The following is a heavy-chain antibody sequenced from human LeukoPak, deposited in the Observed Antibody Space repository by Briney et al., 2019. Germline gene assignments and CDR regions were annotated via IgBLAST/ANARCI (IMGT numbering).Heavy chain of an antibody. D-gene: IGHD4-23*01. CDR1: GYSISSGYY. J-gene: IGHJ5*02. CDR2: IYHSGST. V-gene: IGHV4-38-2*01. Sequence: SETLSLTCAVSGYSISSGYYWGWIRQPPGKGLEWIGSIYHSGSTYYNPSLKSRVTISVDTSKNQFSLKLSSVTATDTAVYYCARRTVGGGYWFDPWGQGTLVTVSS. CDR3: ARRTVGGGYWFDP.